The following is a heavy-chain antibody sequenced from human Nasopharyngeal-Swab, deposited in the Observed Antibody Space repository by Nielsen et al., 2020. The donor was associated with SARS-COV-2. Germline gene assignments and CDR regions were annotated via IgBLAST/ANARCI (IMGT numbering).Heavy chain of an antibody. CDR3: AKSAGRLLWFGELSPFFDY. V-gene: IGHV3-30*18. D-gene: IGHD3-10*01. CDR2: ISYDGSNK. CDR1: GFTFSSYG. J-gene: IGHJ4*02. Sequence: GESLKISCAASGFTFSSYGMHWVRQAPGKGLEWVAVISYDGSNKYYADSVKGRFTISRDNSKNTLYLQMNSLRAEDTAVYYCAKSAGRLLWFGELSPFFDYWGQGTLVTASS.